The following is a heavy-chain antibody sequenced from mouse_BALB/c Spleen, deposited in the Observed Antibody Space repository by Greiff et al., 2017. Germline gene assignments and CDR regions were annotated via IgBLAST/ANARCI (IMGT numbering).Heavy chain of an antibody. Sequence: QVQLKQSGAELVRPGTSVKVSCKASGYAFTNYLIEWVKQRPGQGLEWIGVINPGSGGTNYNEKFKGKATLTADKSSSTAYMQLSSLTSDDSAVYFCARYDYYYGSSQYFDVWGAGTTVTVSS. V-gene: IGHV1-54*03. D-gene: IGHD1-1*01. CDR1: GYAFTNYL. CDR2: INPGSGGT. CDR3: ARYDYYYGSSQYFDV. J-gene: IGHJ1*01.